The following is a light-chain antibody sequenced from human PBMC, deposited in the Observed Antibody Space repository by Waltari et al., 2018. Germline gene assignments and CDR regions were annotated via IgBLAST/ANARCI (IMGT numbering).Light chain of an antibody. V-gene: IGKV1-33*01. Sequence: DIQMTQSPSSLSASVGDRVTITCQASQDISNYLNWYQQKPGKAPKLLIYDASNLETGVPSRFSGSGSGTDFTFTISSLQPEDIATYDCQQYDNLPSTFGPGTKVDIK. J-gene: IGKJ3*01. CDR2: DAS. CDR1: QDISNY. CDR3: QQYDNLPST.